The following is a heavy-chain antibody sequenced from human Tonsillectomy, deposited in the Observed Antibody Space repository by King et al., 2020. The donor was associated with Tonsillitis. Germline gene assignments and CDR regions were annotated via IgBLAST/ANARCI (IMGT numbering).Heavy chain of an antibody. V-gene: IGHV3-30*18. J-gene: IGHJ3*02. D-gene: IGHD6-19*01. CDR1: GFTFSTYG. CDR3: AEDWVAVAI. Sequence: VQLVESGGGVVQPGRSLRLSCAASGFTFSTYGMHWVRQAPGKGLEWVAVISYDGSRRNYADSVKGRFTISRDNAKNTMYLQMSSLRAEDTAVYYCAEDWVAVAIWGQGTMVTVSP. CDR2: ISYDGSRR.